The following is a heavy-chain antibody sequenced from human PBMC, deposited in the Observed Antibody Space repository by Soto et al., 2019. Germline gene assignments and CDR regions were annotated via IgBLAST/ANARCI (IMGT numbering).Heavy chain of an antibody. D-gene: IGHD3-3*01. CDR3: ARDSLVFYNGYYREFYY. CDR2: ISYDGSNK. V-gene: IGHV3-30-3*01. CDR1: GFTFSSYA. Sequence: GGSLRLSCAASGFTFSSYAMHWVRQAPGKGLEWVAVISYDGSNKYYADSVKGRFTISRDNSKNTLYLQMNSLRAEDTAVYYCARDSLVFYNGYYREFYYWGQGTLVTISS. J-gene: IGHJ4*02.